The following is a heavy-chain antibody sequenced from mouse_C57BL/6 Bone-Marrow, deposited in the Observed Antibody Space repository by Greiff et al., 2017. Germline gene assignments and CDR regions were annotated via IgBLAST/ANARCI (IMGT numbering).Heavy chain of an antibody. J-gene: IGHJ2*01. CDR2: IYPGSGST. CDR1: GYTFTSYW. D-gene: IGHD5-1*01. CDR3: AKGSTAGFDY. V-gene: IGHV1-55*01. Sequence: QVQLQQSGAELVKPGASVKMSCKASGYTFTSYWITWVKQRPGQGLEWIGGIYPGSGSTNYNGKFKGKATLTADTSSSTAYMQLSSLTSEDSAVYYCAKGSTAGFDYWGQGTTLTVSS.